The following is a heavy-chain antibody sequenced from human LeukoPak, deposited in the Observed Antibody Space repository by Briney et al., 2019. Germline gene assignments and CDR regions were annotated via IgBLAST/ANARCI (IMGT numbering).Heavy chain of an antibody. J-gene: IGHJ4*02. D-gene: IGHD2-2*01. V-gene: IGHV1-2*02. CDR1: GYTFTSYY. CDR3: ARIYCSSTSCYYLDY. Sequence: GASVKVSCKTSGYTFTSYYMHWVRQAPGQGLEWMGWINPNRGGTNYAQKFQGRVTMTRDTSISTAYMELSRLRSDDTAVYYCARIYCSSTSCYYLDYWGQGTLVTVPS. CDR2: INPNRGGT.